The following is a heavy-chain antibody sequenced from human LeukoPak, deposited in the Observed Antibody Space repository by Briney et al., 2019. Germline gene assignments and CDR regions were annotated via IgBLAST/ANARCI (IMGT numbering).Heavy chain of an antibody. V-gene: IGHV3-53*01. CDR1: GFTVSSNY. J-gene: IGHJ4*02. D-gene: IGHD3-3*01. CDR3: AKRYDFWSGYYTGDY. Sequence: SGGSLRLSCAASGFTVSSNYMSWVRQAPGKGLEWVSVIYSGGSTYYADSVKGRFTISRHNSKNTLYLQMNSLRAEDTAVYYCAKRYDFWSGYYTGDYWGQGTLVTVSS. CDR2: IYSGGST.